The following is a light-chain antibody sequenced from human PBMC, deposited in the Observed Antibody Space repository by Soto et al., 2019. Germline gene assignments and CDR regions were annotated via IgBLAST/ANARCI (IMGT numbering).Light chain of an antibody. V-gene: IGKV3-20*01. CDR2: GAS. CDR3: QQCGISPGT. CDR1: QSVTSNY. Sequence: EIVLTQSPGTLSLSPGERVTLSCRASQSVTSNYLAWYQQKPGQAPKLLIFGASIRDTGIPDRFRGSGSGTDFTLTISRLEPEDFAVYYCQQCGISPGTFGQGTKVEI. J-gene: IGKJ1*01.